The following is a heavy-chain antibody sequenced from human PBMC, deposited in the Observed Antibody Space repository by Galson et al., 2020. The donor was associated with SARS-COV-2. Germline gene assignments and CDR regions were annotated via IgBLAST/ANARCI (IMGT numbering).Heavy chain of an antibody. D-gene: IGHD3-22*01. CDR2: ISGSGGST. Sequence: GGSLRLSCAASGFTFSSYAMSWVRQAPGKGLEWVSAISGSGGSTNYADSVKGRFTISRDNSKNTLYLQMNSLRAKDTAVYYCAKDPTPSFYDSSGYFPHYGMDVWGQGTTVTVSS. J-gene: IGHJ6*02. V-gene: IGHV3-23*01. CDR3: AKDPTPSFYDSSGYFPHYGMDV. CDR1: GFTFSSYA.